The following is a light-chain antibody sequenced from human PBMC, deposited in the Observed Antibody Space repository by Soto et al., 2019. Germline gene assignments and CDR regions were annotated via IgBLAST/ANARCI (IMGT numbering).Light chain of an antibody. V-gene: IGLV2-14*01. Sequence: QSALTQPASVSGSPGQSITISCTGTSSDIGGYNYVSWYQQHPGRAPKLMIYGVSNRPSGVSNRFSGYKSGNTASLTISGLQAEDEADYYCSSYSSISTLAFGTGTKLTVL. CDR1: SSDIGGYNY. CDR3: SSYSSISTLA. J-gene: IGLJ1*01. CDR2: GVS.